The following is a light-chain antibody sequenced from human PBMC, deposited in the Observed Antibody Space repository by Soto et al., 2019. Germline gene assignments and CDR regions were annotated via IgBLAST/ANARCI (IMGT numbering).Light chain of an antibody. V-gene: IGKV1-33*01. J-gene: IGKJ4*01. CDR2: DAS. CDR3: QQYDNLIS. CDR1: QDISNY. Sequence: DIQMTQSPSSLSAFVGDRVTITCQASQDISNYLNWYQQKPGKPPKLLIYDASTLETGVPSRFSGSGSGTEFTFTISSLQPEDTATYYCQQYDNLISFGGGTRWIS.